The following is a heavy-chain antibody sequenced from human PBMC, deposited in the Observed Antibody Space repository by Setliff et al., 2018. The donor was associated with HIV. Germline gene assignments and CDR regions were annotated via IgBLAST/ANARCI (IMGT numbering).Heavy chain of an antibody. CDR3: ARVPRSGGSRPYYYYYMDV. J-gene: IGHJ6*03. V-gene: IGHV4-39*01. D-gene: IGHD2-15*01. Sequence: SETLSLTCTVSGGSISSSSYYWGWIRQPPGKGLEWIGSIYYSGSTNYNPSLKSRVTISVDTSKNQFSLKLSSVTAADTAVYNCARVPRSGGSRPYYYYYMDVWGKGTTVTVSS. CDR1: GGSISSSSYY. CDR2: IYYSGST.